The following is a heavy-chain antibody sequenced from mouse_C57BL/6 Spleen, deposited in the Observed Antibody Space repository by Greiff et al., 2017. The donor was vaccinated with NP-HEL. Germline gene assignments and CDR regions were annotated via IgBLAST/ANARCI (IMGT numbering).Heavy chain of an antibody. J-gene: IGHJ2*01. CDR2: ISDGGSYT. D-gene: IGHD1-1*01. CDR3: AREDNYGSSADY. V-gene: IGHV5-4*01. Sequence: EVQLVESGGGLVKPGGSLKLSCAASGFTFSSYAMSWVRQTPEKRLEWVATISDGGSYTYYPDNVKGRFTISRDNAKNNLYLQMSHLKSEDTAMYYCAREDNYGSSADYWGQGTTLTVSS. CDR1: GFTFSSYA.